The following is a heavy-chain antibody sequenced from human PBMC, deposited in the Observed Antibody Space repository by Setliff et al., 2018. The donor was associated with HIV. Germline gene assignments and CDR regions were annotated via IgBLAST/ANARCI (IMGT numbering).Heavy chain of an antibody. CDR3: ARTREYRFGFGLGQFDP. CDR2: FHHSGST. D-gene: IGHD3-16*01. Sequence: PSETLSLTCSVSGYSINTAYYWGWIRQSPGKGLEWIGGFHHSGSTHYNPSLKSRVTISGQTSNNQFSLQLTSVTAADSAVYYCARTREYRFGFGLGQFDPWGQGTLVTVS. J-gene: IGHJ5*01. V-gene: IGHV4-38-2*01. CDR1: GYSINTAYY.